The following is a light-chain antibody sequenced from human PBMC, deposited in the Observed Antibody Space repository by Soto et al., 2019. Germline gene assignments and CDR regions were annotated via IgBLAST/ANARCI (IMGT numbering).Light chain of an antibody. CDR2: DNN. Sequence: QSVLTQPPSVSGAPGQKVTISCTGSSSNIGAGYDVHWYQQFPGTAPKLLIYDNNNRPSGVPDRFSGSKSGTSASLAITGLQAEDEADCYCHSYDSSLSGSIFGGGTQLTVL. CDR3: HSYDSSLSGSI. V-gene: IGLV1-40*01. J-gene: IGLJ2*01. CDR1: SSNIGAGYD.